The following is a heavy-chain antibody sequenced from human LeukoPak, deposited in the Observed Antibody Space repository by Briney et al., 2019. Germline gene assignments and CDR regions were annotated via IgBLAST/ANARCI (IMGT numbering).Heavy chain of an antibody. CDR3: ARDSLGSYWRYFGY. Sequence: AGGSLRLSCAASGFTFSSYAMHWVRQAPGKGLEWVAVISYDGSNKYYADSVKGRFTISRDNSKNTLYLQMNSLRAEDTAVYYCARDSLGSYWRYFGYWGQGTLVTVSS. J-gene: IGHJ4*02. V-gene: IGHV3-30*01. CDR1: GFTFSSYA. D-gene: IGHD1-26*01. CDR2: ISYDGSNK.